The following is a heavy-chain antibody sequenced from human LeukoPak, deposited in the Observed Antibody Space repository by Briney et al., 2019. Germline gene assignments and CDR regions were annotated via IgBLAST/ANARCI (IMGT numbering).Heavy chain of an antibody. CDR2: IYYSGST. CDR3: ARAGTGGYSYGYPDS. CDR1: GGSISSYY. J-gene: IGHJ4*02. Sequence: PSETLSLTCNVSGGSISSYYWSWIRQPPGEGLEWIGYIYYSGSTKYNPSLESRVTISVDTSKNQVSLKLSSVTAADTAVYYCARAGTGGYSYGYPDSWGQGTLVTVSS. D-gene: IGHD5-18*01. V-gene: IGHV4-59*08.